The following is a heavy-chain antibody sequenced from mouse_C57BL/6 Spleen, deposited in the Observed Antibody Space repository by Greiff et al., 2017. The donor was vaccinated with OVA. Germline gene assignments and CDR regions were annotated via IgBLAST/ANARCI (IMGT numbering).Heavy chain of an antibody. J-gene: IGHJ4*01. Sequence: VQLQQSGAELVRPGASVTLSCKASGYTFTDYEMHWVKQTPVHGLEWIGAIDPETGGTAYNQKFKGKAILTADKSSSPAYMELRSLTSEDSAVYYCTREVDYWGQGTSVTVSS. V-gene: IGHV1-15*01. CDR2: IDPETGGT. CDR3: TREVDY. CDR1: GYTFTDYE.